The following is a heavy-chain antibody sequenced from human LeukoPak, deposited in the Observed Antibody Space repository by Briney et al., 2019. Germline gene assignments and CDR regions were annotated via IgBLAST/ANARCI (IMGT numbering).Heavy chain of an antibody. CDR1: GGSISSGSYY. CDR2: IYTSGST. Sequence: SETLSLTCTVSGGSISSGSYYWSWIRQPAGKGLEWIGRIYTSGSTNYNPSLKSRVTISVDTPKNQFSVKLSSVTAADTAVYYCARSQVWVYDYVRGSPQPTFDNWGQGILVTVSS. V-gene: IGHV4-61*02. D-gene: IGHD3-16*01. CDR3: ARSQVWVYDYVRGSPQPTFDN. J-gene: IGHJ4*02.